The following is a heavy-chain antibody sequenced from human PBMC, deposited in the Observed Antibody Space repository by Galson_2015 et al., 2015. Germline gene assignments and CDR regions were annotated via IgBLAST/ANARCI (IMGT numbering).Heavy chain of an antibody. Sequence: SLRLSCAASGFSFSSFGMHWVRQAPGKGLEWVAVVSNDESNKNYADSVKGRFTISRDNSKNTLYLQMNSLRAEDTAVYFCAKDVSVVTILIDYWGQGTLVTVSS. CDR3: AKDVSVVTILIDY. CDR1: GFSFSSFG. CDR2: VSNDESNK. J-gene: IGHJ4*02. V-gene: IGHV3-30*18. D-gene: IGHD5-12*01.